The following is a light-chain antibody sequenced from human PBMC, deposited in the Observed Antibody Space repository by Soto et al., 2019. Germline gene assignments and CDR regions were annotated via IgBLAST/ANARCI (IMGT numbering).Light chain of an antibody. CDR3: CSDAGSSAHYV. Sequence: QSVLTQPASVSGSPGQSITISCTGTSSDVGSYNLVSWYQQHPGKAPKLMIYDVSKRPSGVSNRFSGSKSGNTASLTIAGLQAEDEDDYYCCSDAGSSAHYVFGTGTQLTVL. CDR2: DVS. V-gene: IGLV2-23*02. J-gene: IGLJ1*01. CDR1: SSDVGSYNL.